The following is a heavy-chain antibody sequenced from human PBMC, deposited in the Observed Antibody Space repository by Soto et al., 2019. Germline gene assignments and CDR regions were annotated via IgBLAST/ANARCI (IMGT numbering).Heavy chain of an antibody. J-gene: IGHJ2*01. V-gene: IGHV3-53*01. CDR2: LYSGGST. CDR3: ARSGQTGEHYWYFDL. D-gene: IGHD7-27*01. CDR1: EFTVSTNY. Sequence: LRLSCAASEFTVSTNYMTWVRQAPGKGLEWVSLLYSGGSTYYADSVKGRFTISRDNSKNTLYLQMNSLRAEDTAVYYCARSGQTGEHYWYFDLWGRGTLVTVSS.